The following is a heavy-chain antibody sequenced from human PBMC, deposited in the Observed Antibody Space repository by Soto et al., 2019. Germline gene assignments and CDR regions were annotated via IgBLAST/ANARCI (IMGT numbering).Heavy chain of an antibody. Sequence: SETLSRTCVVSCGSINNNFGRWVRQPPWKGLEWIVESYPTGSINYNPSLRSRVTISVDKSKNQLSLKVDSVTAADTAFYYCVRGNDNYDFWNSWRLDPWGQGTLVTVSS. V-gene: IGHV4-4*02. D-gene: IGHD3-3*01. CDR2: SYPTGSI. J-gene: IGHJ5*02. CDR1: CGSINNNFG. CDR3: VRGNDNYDFWNSWRLDP.